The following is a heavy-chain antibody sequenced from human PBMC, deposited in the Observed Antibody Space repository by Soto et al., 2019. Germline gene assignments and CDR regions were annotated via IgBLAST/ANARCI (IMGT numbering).Heavy chain of an antibody. CDR1: GFTFSSYG. J-gene: IGHJ4*02. CDR2: ISSDGSKT. CDR3: AQCSTSSGLRVDY. V-gene: IGHV3-30*18. D-gene: IGHD6-19*01. Sequence: QVQLVESGGGVVQPGRSLRLSCAASGFTFSSYGMHWVRQAPGKGLEWVAVISSDGSKTYYADSVKGRFTISRDNSKNTLYLQMNSLRGEDTAVYYCAQCSTSSGLRVDYWGQGTLITVSS.